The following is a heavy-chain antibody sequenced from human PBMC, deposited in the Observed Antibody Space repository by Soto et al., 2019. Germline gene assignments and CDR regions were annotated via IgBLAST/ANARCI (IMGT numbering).Heavy chain of an antibody. J-gene: IGHJ6*02. CDR1: GYTFTSYA. D-gene: IGHD3-3*01. V-gene: IGHV1-3*01. CDR3: SIPKATYYDFWSGYYTPPDYYGMDV. Sequence: QVQLVQSGAEVKKPGASVKVSCKASGYTFTSYAMHWVRQAPGQRLEWMGWINAGNGNTKYSQKFQGRVTITRDTSASTAYMELSSLRSEDTAVYYCSIPKATYYDFWSGYYTPPDYYGMDVWGQGTTVAVSS. CDR2: INAGNGNT.